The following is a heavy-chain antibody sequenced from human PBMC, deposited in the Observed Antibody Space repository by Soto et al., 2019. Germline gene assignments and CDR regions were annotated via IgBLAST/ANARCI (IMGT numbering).Heavy chain of an antibody. CDR2: INPNSGGT. J-gene: IGHJ6*03. V-gene: IGHV1-2*04. CDR3: ARGTQRNAYCSGGSCHSLVDYYYMDV. Sequence: ASVKVSCKASGYTFTGCYMHWVRQAPGQGLEWMGWINPNSGGTNYAQKFQGWVTMTRDTSISTAYMELSRLKSDDTAVYYCARGTQRNAYCSGGSCHSLVDYYYMDVWGKGTTVTGSS. D-gene: IGHD2-15*01. CDR1: GYTFTGCY.